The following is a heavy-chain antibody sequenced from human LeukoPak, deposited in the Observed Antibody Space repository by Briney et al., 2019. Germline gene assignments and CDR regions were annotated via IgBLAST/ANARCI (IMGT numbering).Heavy chain of an antibody. CDR3: ARHWDTAMVPSPPDWFDP. Sequence: PSETLSLTCTVSGGSISSNSYYWGWIRQPPGKGLEWIGSIYYSGSTYYNPSLKSRVTISVDTSKNQFSLKLSSVTAADTAVYYCARHWDTAMVPSPPDWFDPWGQGTLVTVSS. CDR2: IYYSGST. CDR1: GGSISSNSYY. V-gene: IGHV4-39*01. J-gene: IGHJ5*02. D-gene: IGHD5-18*01.